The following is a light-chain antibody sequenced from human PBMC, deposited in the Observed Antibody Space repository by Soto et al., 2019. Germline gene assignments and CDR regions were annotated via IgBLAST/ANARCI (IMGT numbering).Light chain of an antibody. CDR1: QSIGSF. J-gene: IGKJ1*01. CDR3: QQCYMGWT. V-gene: IGKV1-5*01. Sequence: DIQMTQSPSTLSASVGDRVTITCRASQSIGSFLAWYQHQPGKAPKLLIYDASTLEGGVPSRFSGTGSGTEFTFAITSLKPEDFGTYYCQQCYMGWTFGQGTKVDFK. CDR2: DAS.